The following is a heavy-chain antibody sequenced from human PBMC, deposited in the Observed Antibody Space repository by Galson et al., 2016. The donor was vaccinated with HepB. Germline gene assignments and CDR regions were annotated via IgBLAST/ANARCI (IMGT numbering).Heavy chain of an antibody. CDR2: ISSDGSKE. J-gene: IGHJ4*02. CDR3: AKDNAAWLVDY. V-gene: IGHV3-30-3*01. Sequence: SLRLSCAASGFTFSRYTMHWVRQAPGKGLEWVEVISSDGSKEYYADSVKGRFTISSDNSRNTLYLQMNSLRAEDAAVYYCAKDNAAWLVDYWGQGSLVTVSS. CDR1: GFTFSRYT. D-gene: IGHD6-19*01.